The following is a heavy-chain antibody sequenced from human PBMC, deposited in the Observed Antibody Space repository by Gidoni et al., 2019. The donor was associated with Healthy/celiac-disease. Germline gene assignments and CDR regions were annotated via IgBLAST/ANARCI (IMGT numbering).Heavy chain of an antibody. CDR1: GFTFSGYS. CDR3: ARVRGAQGDYYYGMDV. Sequence: EVQLVESGGGLVKPGGSLRLSCAATGFTFSGYSMTWVRQAPGKGLEWVSSISSSSSYIYYADSVKGRFTISRDNAKNSLYLQMNRRRAEDTAVYYCARVRGAQGDYYYGMDVWGQGTTVTVS. V-gene: IGHV3-21*01. J-gene: IGHJ6*02. CDR2: ISSSSSYI. D-gene: IGHD3-10*01.